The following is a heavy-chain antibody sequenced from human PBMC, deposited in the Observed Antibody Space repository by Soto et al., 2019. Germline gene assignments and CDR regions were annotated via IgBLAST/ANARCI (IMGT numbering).Heavy chain of an antibody. Sequence: ASVKVSCKASGYTFTSYAISWVRQAPGQGLEWMGGIIPIIGNANYAQKLQGRVTITADESTSTAYMELSSLRSEDTAVYYCAASPYPTDSSGYYYFDYWGQGTLVTVSS. CDR1: GYTFTSYA. CDR2: IIPIIGNA. J-gene: IGHJ4*02. CDR3: AASPYPTDSSGYYYFDY. D-gene: IGHD3-22*01. V-gene: IGHV1-69*13.